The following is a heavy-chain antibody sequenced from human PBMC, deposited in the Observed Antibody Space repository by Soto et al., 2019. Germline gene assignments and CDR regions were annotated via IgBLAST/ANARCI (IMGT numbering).Heavy chain of an antibody. CDR3: AKDRAMGTVTRYYYYDKDV. Sequence: QVKLVESGGGVVQPGRSLRLSCAASGFAFSAYGMHWVRRAPGKGLEWVAFISYDESKKNFAESLKGRFTISRDNSKKMLYLQMNNLGGEDTAVYYCAKDRAMGTVTRYYYYDKDVWGQGTAVTVSS. CDR1: GFAFSAYG. D-gene: IGHD4-17*01. CDR2: ISYDESKK. J-gene: IGHJ6*02. V-gene: IGHV3-30*18.